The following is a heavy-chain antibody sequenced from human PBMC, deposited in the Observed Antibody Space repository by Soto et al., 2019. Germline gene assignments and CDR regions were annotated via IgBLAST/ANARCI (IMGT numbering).Heavy chain of an antibody. J-gene: IGHJ6*02. CDR2: INHSGST. CDR3: ARGPVLRYFDWSYRSRYGMDV. Sequence: PSGTLCFPWAVSGYSLSTGYYWGWVRPPPGKGREWIGEINHSGSTNYNPSLKSRVTISVDTSKNQFSLKLSSVTAADTAVYYCARGPVLRYFDWSYRSRYGMDVWGQGTTVTV. D-gene: IGHD3-9*01. CDR1: GYSLSTGYY. V-gene: IGHV4-38-2*01.